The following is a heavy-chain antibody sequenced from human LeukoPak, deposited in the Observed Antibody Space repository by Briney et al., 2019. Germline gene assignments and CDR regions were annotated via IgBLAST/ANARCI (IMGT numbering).Heavy chain of an antibody. CDR1: GGSISSYY. V-gene: IGHV4-59*08. D-gene: IGHD5-12*01. CDR3: ASSGYVYYYYYYMDV. J-gene: IGHJ6*03. Sequence: SETLSLTCTVPGGSISSYYWSWIRQPPGKGLEWIGYIYYSGSTNYNPSLKSRVTISVDTSKNQFSLKLSSVTAADTAVYYCASSGYVYYYYYYMDVWGKGTTVTVSS. CDR2: IYYSGST.